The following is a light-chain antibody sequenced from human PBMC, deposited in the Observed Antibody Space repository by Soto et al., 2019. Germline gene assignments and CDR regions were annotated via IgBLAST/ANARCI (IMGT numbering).Light chain of an antibody. CDR3: QTWGSGIVV. CDR2: LNSDGSH. V-gene: IGLV4-69*01. Sequence: QLVLTQSPSASASLGASVKLTCTLSSGHSNYAIAWHQQQSEKGPRYLMKLNSDGSHSKGDGIPDSFSGSSSGAERYLTISRLQFEDEADYYCQTWGSGIVVFGGGTQLTVL. J-gene: IGLJ2*01. CDR1: SGHSNYA.